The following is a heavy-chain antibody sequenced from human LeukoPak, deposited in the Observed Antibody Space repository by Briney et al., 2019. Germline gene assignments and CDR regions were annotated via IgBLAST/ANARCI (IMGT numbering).Heavy chain of an antibody. CDR2: IRYDGSNK. D-gene: IGHD3-10*01. V-gene: IGHV3-33*01. Sequence: GRSLRLSCEASGLTLSSHGMHWDRHDPGNGLEWEAVIRYDGSNKYYADSVKGRFTISRDNSKHTLYLQMNSLRAEDTAVYYCARERRYYGSGSYYKTLDYWGQGTLVTVSS. J-gene: IGHJ4*02. CDR3: ARERRYYGSGSYYKTLDY. CDR1: GLTLSSHG.